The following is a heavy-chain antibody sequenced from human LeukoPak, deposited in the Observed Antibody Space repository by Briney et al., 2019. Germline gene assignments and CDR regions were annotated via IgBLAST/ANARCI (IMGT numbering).Heavy chain of an antibody. CDR3: ARTGLQSKGYFDI. J-gene: IGHJ4*02. CDR1: GFTLSSYA. D-gene: IGHD5-24*01. CDR2: ISASGGGT. Sequence: GGSLRLSCAASGFTLSSYAMSWVRQAPGKGLEWVSSISASGGGTYYADSVKGRFTISRHDSKKTVYLQMNSLKPEDTAVYYCARTGLQSKGYFDIWGQGTLVTVSS. V-gene: IGHV3-23*01.